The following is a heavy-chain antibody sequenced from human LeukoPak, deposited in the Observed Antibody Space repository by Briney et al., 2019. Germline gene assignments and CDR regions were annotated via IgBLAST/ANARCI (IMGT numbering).Heavy chain of an antibody. CDR3: AKDWLFSITMIVVVTSFDY. CDR1: GFTFSSYA. CDR2: ISGSGGST. D-gene: IGHD3-22*01. J-gene: IGHJ4*02. V-gene: IGHV3-23*01. Sequence: GGSLRLSCAASGFTFSSYAMSWVRQAPGKGLEWVSAISGSGGSTYYADSVKGRFTISRDNSKNTLYLQMNSLRAEDTAVYYCAKDWLFSITMIVVVTSFDYWGQGTLVTVSS.